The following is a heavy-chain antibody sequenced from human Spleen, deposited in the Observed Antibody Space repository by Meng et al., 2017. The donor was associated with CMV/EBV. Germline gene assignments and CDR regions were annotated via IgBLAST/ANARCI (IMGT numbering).Heavy chain of an antibody. J-gene: IGHJ6*02. CDR2: ISGSGGST. V-gene: IGHV3-23*01. D-gene: IGHD1-26*01. CDR3: ARDWRWETLVGMDV. CDR1: GFTFSSYA. Sequence: GESLKISCAASGFTFSSYAMSWVRQAPGKGLEWVSAISGSGGSTYYADSVKGRFTISRDNAKNSLYLQMNSLRAEDTAVYYCARDWRWETLVGMDVWGQGTTVTVSS.